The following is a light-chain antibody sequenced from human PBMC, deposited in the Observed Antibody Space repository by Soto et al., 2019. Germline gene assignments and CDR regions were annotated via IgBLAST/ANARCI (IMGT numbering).Light chain of an antibody. CDR1: QSVSSSY. CDR2: GAS. Sequence: EIVLTQSPGTLSLSPGERATLSCRASQSVSSSYLAWYQQKPGQAPRVLIYGASSRATGIPHRFSGSGSGKDFTLTISRREPEDFAVYFCQQYGNSPPNTFGQGTKVEIK. J-gene: IGKJ2*01. V-gene: IGKV3-20*01. CDR3: QQYGNSPPNT.